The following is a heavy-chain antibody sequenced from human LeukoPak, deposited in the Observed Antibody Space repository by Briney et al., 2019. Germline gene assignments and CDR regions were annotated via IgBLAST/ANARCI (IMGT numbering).Heavy chain of an antibody. CDR1: GGSISSYY. V-gene: IGHV4-59*01. D-gene: IGHD5-12*01. CDR2: IYYSGST. J-gene: IGHJ5*02. Sequence: SETLSLTCTVSGGSISSYYWSWIRQPPGKGLEWIGYIYYSGSTNYNPSLKSRVTISVDTSKNQFSLKRSSVTAADTAVYYCARDAGDGYKPWGQGTLVTVSS. CDR3: ARDAGDGYKP.